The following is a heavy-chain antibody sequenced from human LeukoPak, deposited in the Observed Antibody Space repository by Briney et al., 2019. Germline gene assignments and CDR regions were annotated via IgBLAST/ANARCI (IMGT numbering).Heavy chain of an antibody. V-gene: IGHV3-53*01. CDR3: ARVGGGYCSGGSCYSDYYYMDV. CDR2: IYSGGST. J-gene: IGHJ6*03. Sequence: GGSLRLSCAASGFTVSSNYMSWVRQAPGKGLEWVSVIYSGGSTYYADSVKGRFTISRDNSKNTLYLQMNSLRAEDTAVYYCARVGGGYCSGGSCYSDYYYMDVWGKGTTVTISS. CDR1: GFTVSSNY. D-gene: IGHD2-15*01.